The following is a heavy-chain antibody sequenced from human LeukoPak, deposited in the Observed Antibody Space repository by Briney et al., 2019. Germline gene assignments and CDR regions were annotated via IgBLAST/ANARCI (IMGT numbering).Heavy chain of an antibody. Sequence: GGSLRLSCAASAFTFSSYWMGWVRQAPGKGLEWVANIKQDGSEKYYVDSVKGRFTISRDNAKNSLYLQMNSLRAEDTAVYYCARDQLGYCSSTSCYGVYYYYYYGMDVWGQGTTVTVSS. CDR2: IKQDGSEK. D-gene: IGHD2-2*01. V-gene: IGHV3-7*01. CDR3: ARDQLGYCSSTSCYGVYYYYYYGMDV. J-gene: IGHJ6*02. CDR1: AFTFSSYW.